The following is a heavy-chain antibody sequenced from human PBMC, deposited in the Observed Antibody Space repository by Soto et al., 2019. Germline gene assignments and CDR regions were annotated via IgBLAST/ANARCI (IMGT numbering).Heavy chain of an antibody. D-gene: IGHD6-13*01. CDR3: ARGGSTSWLRALDL. V-gene: IGHV3-74*01. CDR2: IDFDGRST. J-gene: IGHJ5*02. Sequence: EVQLVESGGGLVQPGGSLRLSCAVSGFTFSNYYMQWVRQGPGKGLVYVARIDFDGRSTVHADSVKGRFTISRDNAKNPLYLQVNSVGAEDTGVYYCARGGSTSWLRALDLWGQGTLVTVSS. CDR1: GFTFSNYY.